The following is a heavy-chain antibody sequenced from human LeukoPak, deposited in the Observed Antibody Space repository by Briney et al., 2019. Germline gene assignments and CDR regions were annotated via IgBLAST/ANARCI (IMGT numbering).Heavy chain of an antibody. CDR3: SRGRGGSDSDY. CDR2: IIPILGTA. Sequence: SVKVSCKASGGTFSSYTINWVRQAPGQGLEWMGGIIPILGTANYAQKFQGRVTITADESTSTAYMELSSLRSEDTAVYYCSRGRGGSDSDYWGQGTLVTVSS. V-gene: IGHV1-69*13. D-gene: IGHD1-26*01. J-gene: IGHJ4*02. CDR1: GGTFSSYT.